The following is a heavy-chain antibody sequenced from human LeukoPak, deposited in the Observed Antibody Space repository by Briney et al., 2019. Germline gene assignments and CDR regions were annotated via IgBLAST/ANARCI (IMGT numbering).Heavy chain of an antibody. J-gene: IGHJ6*02. CDR2: IYYSGST. V-gene: IGHV4-59*08. Sequence: SETLSLTCTVSGGSISSYYWSWIRQPPGKGLEWIGYIYYSGSTNYNPSLKSRVTISVDTSKNQFSLKLSSVTAADTAVYYCARCPGFYYYGMDVRGQGTTVTVSS. CDR3: ARCPGFYYYGMDV. CDR1: GGSISSYY.